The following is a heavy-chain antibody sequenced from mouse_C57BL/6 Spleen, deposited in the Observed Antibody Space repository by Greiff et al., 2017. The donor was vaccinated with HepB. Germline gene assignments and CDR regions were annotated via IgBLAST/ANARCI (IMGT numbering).Heavy chain of an antibody. D-gene: IGHD1-1*01. J-gene: IGHJ2*01. CDR1: GFTFSDYG. Sequence: EVKVVESGGGLVKPGGSLKLSCAASGFTFSDYGMHWVRQAPEKGLEWVAYISSGSSTIYYADTVKGRFTISRDNAKNTLFLQMTSLRSEDTAMYYCATYYGSVYWGQGTTLTVSS. CDR2: ISSGSSTI. CDR3: ATYYGSVY. V-gene: IGHV5-17*01.